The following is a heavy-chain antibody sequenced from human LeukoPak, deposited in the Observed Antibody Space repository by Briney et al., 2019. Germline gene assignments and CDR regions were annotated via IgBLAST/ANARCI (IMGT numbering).Heavy chain of an antibody. D-gene: IGHD2-2*01. CDR2: IRYDGSNK. CDR3: AKDAVVPAAYYFDY. Sequence: PGGSLRLSCAASGFTFSSYGMHWVRQAPGKGLEWVAFIRYDGSNKYCADSVKGRFTISRDNSKNTLYLQMNSLRAEDTAVYYCAKDAVVPAAYYFDYWGQGTLVTVSS. CDR1: GFTFSSYG. J-gene: IGHJ4*02. V-gene: IGHV3-30*02.